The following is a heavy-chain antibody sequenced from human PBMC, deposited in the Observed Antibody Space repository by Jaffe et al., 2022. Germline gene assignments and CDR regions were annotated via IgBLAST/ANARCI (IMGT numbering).Heavy chain of an antibody. J-gene: IGHJ3*02. CDR2: INPSGGST. Sequence: QVQLVQSGAEVKKPGASVKVSCKASGYTFTSYYMHWVRQAPGQGLEWMGIINPSGGSTSYAQKFQGRVTMTRDTSTSTVYMELSSLRSEDTAVYYCAWIADYGDYANAFDIWGQGTMVTVSS. D-gene: IGHD4-17*01. V-gene: IGHV1-46*01. CDR1: GYTFTSYY. CDR3: AWIADYGDYANAFDI.